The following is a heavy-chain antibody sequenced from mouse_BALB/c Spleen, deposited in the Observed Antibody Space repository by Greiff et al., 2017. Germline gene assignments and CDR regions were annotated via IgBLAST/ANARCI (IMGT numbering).Heavy chain of an antibody. CDR3: ARDSLYDGYYQGAY. D-gene: IGHD2-3*01. V-gene: IGHV5-6-3*01. Sequence: EVQGVESGGGLVQPGGSLKLSCAASGFTFSSYGMSWVRQTPDKRLELVATINSNGGSTYYPDSVKGRFTISRDNAKNTLYLQMSSLKSEDTAMYYCARDSLYDGYYQGAYWGQGTLVTVSA. CDR1: GFTFSSYG. J-gene: IGHJ3*01. CDR2: INSNGGST.